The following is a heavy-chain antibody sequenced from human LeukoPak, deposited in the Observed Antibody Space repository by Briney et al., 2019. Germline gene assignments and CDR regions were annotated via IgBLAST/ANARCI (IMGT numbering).Heavy chain of an antibody. CDR3: ARDFVPPTDV. V-gene: IGHV3-23*01. J-gene: IGHJ6*04. CDR1: GFTFNNYA. CDR2: ITDSGGDT. Sequence: GGSLRLSCAASGFTFNNYAMSWVRQAPGKGLEWVSGITDSGGDTYYADSVKGRFTISRDNSKNTLYLQMNSLRAEDTAVYYCARDFVPPTDVWGKGTTVTVSS.